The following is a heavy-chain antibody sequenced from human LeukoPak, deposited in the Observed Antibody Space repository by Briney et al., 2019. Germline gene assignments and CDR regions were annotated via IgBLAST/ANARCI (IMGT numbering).Heavy chain of an antibody. CDR1: GFTLGTYW. CDR3: VGGYDSTGYYGDDF. Sequence: GGSLRLSCAASGFTLGTYWMSWVRQAPGKGLEWVANIKEDGSEGYHVDSVRGSFTFSRDNAKNSLYLQKNSLRAEDTAVYYFVGGYDSTGYYGDDFWGQGTLVTVSS. D-gene: IGHD3-22*01. CDR2: IKEDGSEG. V-gene: IGHV3-7*04. J-gene: IGHJ4*02.